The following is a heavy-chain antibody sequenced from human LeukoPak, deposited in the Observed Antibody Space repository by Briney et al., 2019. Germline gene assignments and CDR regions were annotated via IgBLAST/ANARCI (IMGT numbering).Heavy chain of an antibody. J-gene: IGHJ3*02. CDR1: GFTFSSYS. V-gene: IGHV3-48*04. Sequence: PGGSLRLSCAASGFTFSSYSMNWVRQAPGKGLEWVSYISSSSSTIYYADSVKGRFTISRDNAKNSLYLQMNSLRAEDTALYYCAKDYSSSWPLGAFDIWGQGTMVTVS. D-gene: IGHD6-13*01. CDR2: ISSSSSTI. CDR3: AKDYSSSWPLGAFDI.